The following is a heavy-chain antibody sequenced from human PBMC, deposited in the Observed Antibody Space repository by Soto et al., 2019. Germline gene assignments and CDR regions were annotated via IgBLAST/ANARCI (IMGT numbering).Heavy chain of an antibody. Sequence: ASVKVSCKASGYTFTSYGISWVRQAPGQGLEWMGWISAYNGNTNYAQKLQGRVTMTADTSTSTAYMELRSLRSDDTAVYYCAREESTMVRGVIITLSYYYGMDVWGQGTTVTV. CDR3: AREESTMVRGVIITLSYYYGMDV. D-gene: IGHD3-10*01. J-gene: IGHJ6*02. V-gene: IGHV1-18*04. CDR1: GYTFTSYG. CDR2: ISAYNGNT.